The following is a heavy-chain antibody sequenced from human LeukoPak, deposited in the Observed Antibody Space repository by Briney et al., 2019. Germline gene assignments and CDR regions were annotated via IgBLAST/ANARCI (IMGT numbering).Heavy chain of an antibody. J-gene: IGHJ4*02. CDR3: ARDYCSSTSCLFDY. D-gene: IGHD2-2*01. Sequence: ASVKVSCKASGGTFSSYAISWVRQAPGQGLEWMGRINPNSGDTNNAQKFQGRVTMTRDTSISTAYMELSRPRSDDTAVYYCARDYCSSTSCLFDYWGQGTLVTVSS. V-gene: IGHV1-2*06. CDR1: GGTFSSYA. CDR2: INPNSGDT.